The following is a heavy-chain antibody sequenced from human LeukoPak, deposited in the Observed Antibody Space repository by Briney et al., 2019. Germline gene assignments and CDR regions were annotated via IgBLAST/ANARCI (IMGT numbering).Heavy chain of an antibody. CDR3: AREPLIGYYYDSSGYYYGDAFDI. D-gene: IGHD3-22*01. V-gene: IGHV6-1*01. CDR1: GDSVSSNSAA. Sequence: SQTLSLTCAISGDSVSSNSAAWIWLRQSPSRGLEWLGRTYYRSKWYNDYAVSVKSRITINPDTSKNQFSLQLNSVTPEDTAVYYCAREPLIGYYYDSSGYYYGDAFDIWGQGTMVTVSS. J-gene: IGHJ3*02. CDR2: TYYRSKWYN.